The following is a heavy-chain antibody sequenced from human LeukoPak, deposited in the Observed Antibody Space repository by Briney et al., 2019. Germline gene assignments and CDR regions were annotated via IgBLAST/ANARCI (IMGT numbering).Heavy chain of an antibody. D-gene: IGHD2-2*01. J-gene: IGHJ6*03. CDR2: MNPNSGNT. CDR3: ARGRSSTSWGTYYYYYMDV. V-gene: IGHV1-8*01. Sequence: GASVKVSCKASGYTFTSYDINWVRQATGQGLEWMGWMNPNSGNTGYAQKFQGRVTMTRNTSISTAYMELSSLRSEDTAAYYCARGRSSTSWGTYYYYYMDVWGKGTTVTVSS. CDR1: GYTFTSYD.